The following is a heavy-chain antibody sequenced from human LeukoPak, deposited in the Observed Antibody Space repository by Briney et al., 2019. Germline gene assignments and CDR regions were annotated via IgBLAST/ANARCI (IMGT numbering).Heavy chain of an antibody. V-gene: IGHV3-30*02. CDR1: GFTFSSYG. Sequence: GGSLRLSCAASGFTFSSYGMHWVRQAPGKGLEWVAFIRYDGSNKYYADSVKGRFTISRDNSKNTLYLQMNSLRAEDTAVYYCARADYYDNGNFDYWGQGTLVTVSS. CDR3: ARADYYDNGNFDY. D-gene: IGHD3-22*01. J-gene: IGHJ4*02. CDR2: IRYDGSNK.